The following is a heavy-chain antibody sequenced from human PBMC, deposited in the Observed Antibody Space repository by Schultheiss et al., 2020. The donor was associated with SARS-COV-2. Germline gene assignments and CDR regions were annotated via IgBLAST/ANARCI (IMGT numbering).Heavy chain of an antibody. CDR2: IYYSGST. J-gene: IGHJ3*02. D-gene: IGHD3-22*01. Sequence: SETLSLTCAVSGGSISSGGYSWSWIRQPPGKGLEWIGSIYYSGSTYYNPSLKSRVTISVDTSKNQFSLKLSSVTAADTAVYYCARLQDVTMIVVVITNDAFDIWGQGTMVTVSS. V-gene: IGHV4-39*01. CDR3: ARLQDVTMIVVVITNDAFDI. CDR1: GGSISSGGYS.